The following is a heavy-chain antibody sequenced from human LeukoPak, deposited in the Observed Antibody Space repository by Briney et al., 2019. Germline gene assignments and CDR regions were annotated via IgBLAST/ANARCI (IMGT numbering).Heavy chain of an antibody. CDR1: GGSVSDFY. CDR3: ARGLQDSKRFYHCYYYKHV. Sequence: SETLSLTCAVNGGSVSDFYWSWIRQPPGKGLEWIGEISPSGDTNYTPSLESRVTISVDTSENQVSLRLGSVTAADTAVYYCARGLQDSKRFYHCYYYKHVWGKGTTVIVSS. CDR2: ISPSGDT. V-gene: IGHV4-34*01. J-gene: IGHJ6*03. D-gene: IGHD4-11*01.